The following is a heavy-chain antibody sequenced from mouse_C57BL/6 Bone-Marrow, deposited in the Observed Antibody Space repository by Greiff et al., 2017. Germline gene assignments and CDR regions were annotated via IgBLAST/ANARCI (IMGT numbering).Heavy chain of an antibody. CDR2: IYPGNSDT. Sequence: EVKLQESGTVLARPGASVKMSCKTSGYTFTSYWMHWVKQRPGQGLEWIGAIYPGNSDTSYNQKFKGKAKLTAVTSASTAYMELSSLTNEDSAFYYCTACYYYGSSYGWFAYWGQGTLVTVSA. J-gene: IGHJ3*01. CDR1: GYTFTSYW. V-gene: IGHV1-5*01. D-gene: IGHD1-1*01. CDR3: TACYYYGSSYGWFAY.